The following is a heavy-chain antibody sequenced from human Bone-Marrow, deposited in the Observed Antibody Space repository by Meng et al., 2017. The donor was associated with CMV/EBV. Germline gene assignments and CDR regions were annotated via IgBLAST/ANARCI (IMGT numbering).Heavy chain of an antibody. Sequence: GGSLRLSCAASGFTFSSYGMHWVRQAPGKGLEWVAVIWYDGSNKYYADSVKGRFTISRDNSQNTLYLQMNSLRAEDTAVYYCARNYGSGSYYIQNYYYYGMDVWGQGTTVTVSS. J-gene: IGHJ6*02. CDR3: ARNYGSGSYYIQNYYYYGMDV. D-gene: IGHD3-10*01. V-gene: IGHV3-33*01. CDR1: GFTFSSYG. CDR2: IWYDGSNK.